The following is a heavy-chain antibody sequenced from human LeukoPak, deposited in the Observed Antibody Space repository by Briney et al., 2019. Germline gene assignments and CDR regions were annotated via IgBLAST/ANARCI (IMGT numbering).Heavy chain of an antibody. CDR3: ARYVVSGSGRYYFDY. Sequence: NPSETLSLTCAVSGGSNSSSNYYWSWIRRPPGRELEWIASINYGGTTYYKPSLKSRVTISVDTSKNHFSLRLSSVTAADTAVYLCARYVVSGSGRYYFDYWGQGSLVTVSS. J-gene: IGHJ4*02. D-gene: IGHD3-10*01. CDR2: INYGGTT. V-gene: IGHV4-39*02. CDR1: GGSNSSSNYY.